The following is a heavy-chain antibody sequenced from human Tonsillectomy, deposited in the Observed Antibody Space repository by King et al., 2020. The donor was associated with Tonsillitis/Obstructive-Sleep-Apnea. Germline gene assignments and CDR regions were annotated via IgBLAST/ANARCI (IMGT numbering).Heavy chain of an antibody. J-gene: IGHJ5*02. V-gene: IGHV5-51*01. Sequence: QLVESGAEVKKPGESLKISCKGSGYSFTSYWIGWVRQMPGKGLEWMGLIYPGDSDTRYSPSFQGQVTISADKSIRTAYLQWSSLKASDTAMYYCASRTCVRRELGWFDPWGQGTLVTVSS. CDR1: GYSFTSYW. D-gene: IGHD3-10*01. CDR3: ASRTCVRRELGWFDP. CDR2: IYPGDSDT.